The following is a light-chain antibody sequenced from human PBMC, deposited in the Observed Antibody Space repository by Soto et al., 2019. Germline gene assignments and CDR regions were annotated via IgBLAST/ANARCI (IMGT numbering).Light chain of an antibody. V-gene: IGKV1-5*01. Sequence: DIQMTQSPSTLSASVGDRVIITCRASQNISGYLAWYQQKPGKAPKLLIYDVSRLQTGVPSRISGRGSGTQFTLTISSLRPDDFATHYCQQYRVWPWTFGQGTKVEIK. CDR2: DVS. J-gene: IGKJ1*01. CDR3: QQYRVWPWT. CDR1: QNISGY.